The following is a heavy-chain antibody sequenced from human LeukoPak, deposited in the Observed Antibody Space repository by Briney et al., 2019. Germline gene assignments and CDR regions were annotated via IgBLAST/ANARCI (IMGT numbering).Heavy chain of an antibody. CDR3: ARFVGACSGDSCYSDY. Sequence: GESLKISCKGSRYSFTSYWIGWVRQMPGKGLEWMGIIYPGDSDTRYSPSFQGQVTISADKSISTAYLQWNSLKASDTAMYYCARFVGACSGDSCYSDYWGQGPLVTVSS. CDR2: IYPGDSDT. J-gene: IGHJ4*02. D-gene: IGHD2-15*01. CDR1: RYSFTSYW. V-gene: IGHV5-51*01.